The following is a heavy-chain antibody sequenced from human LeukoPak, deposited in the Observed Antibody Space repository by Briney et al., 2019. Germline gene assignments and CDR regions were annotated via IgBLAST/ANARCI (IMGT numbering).Heavy chain of an antibody. D-gene: IGHD3-22*01. V-gene: IGHV4-59*11. CDR2: VYYSGST. CDR1: GGSISSHY. Sequence: SETLSLTCSVSGGSISSHYWSWIRQPPGKGLEWIGYVYYSGSTNYNPSLKSRVTISVDTSKNQFSLKLRSVTAADTAVYYCATHLTNAYYDMIWFDPWGQGTLVTVSS. J-gene: IGHJ5*02. CDR3: ATHLTNAYYDMIWFDP.